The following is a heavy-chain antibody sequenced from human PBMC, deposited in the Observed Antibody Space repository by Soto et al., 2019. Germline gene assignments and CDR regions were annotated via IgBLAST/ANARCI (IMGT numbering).Heavy chain of an antibody. CDR2: ISYDATNK. D-gene: IGHD6-13*01. CDR1: GFTFSSYG. Sequence: QVQLVESGGGVVQPGGSLRLSCSASGFTFSSYGIHWVRQTPDKELEWVAVISYDATNKYYADSVKGRFTTSRDNSKNTLYLQMNSLRSEDTAVYYCVRGAGAAGKLEPDYWGQGTLVTVSP. J-gene: IGHJ4*02. V-gene: IGHV3-30*03. CDR3: VRGAGAAGKLEPDY.